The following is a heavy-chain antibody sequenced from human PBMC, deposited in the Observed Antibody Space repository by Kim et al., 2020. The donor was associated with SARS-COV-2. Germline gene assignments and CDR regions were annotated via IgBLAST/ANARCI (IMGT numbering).Heavy chain of an antibody. CDR3: ARDEMATQANGMDV. D-gene: IGHD5-12*01. Sequence: GGSLRLSCAASGFTFSSYEMNWVRQAPGKGLEWVSYISSSGSTIYYADSVKGRFTISRDNAKNSLYLQMNSLRAEDTAVYYCARDEMATQANGMDVWGQGTTVTVSS. CDR1: GFTFSSYE. J-gene: IGHJ6*02. CDR2: ISSSGSTI. V-gene: IGHV3-48*03.